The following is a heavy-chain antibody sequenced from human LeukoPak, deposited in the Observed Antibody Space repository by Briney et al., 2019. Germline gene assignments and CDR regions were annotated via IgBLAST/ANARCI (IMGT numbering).Heavy chain of an antibody. D-gene: IGHD3-10*01. CDR3: AREAEIYYYGSGSYYGFDY. J-gene: IGHJ4*02. CDR1: GGSISSSSYY. V-gene: IGHV4-39*07. Sequence: SETLSLTCTVSGGSISSSSYYWGWTRQPPGKGLEWIGSIYYSGSTYYNPSLKSRVTISVDTSKNQFSLKLSSVTAADTAVYYCAREAEIYYYGSGSYYGFDYWGQGTLVTVSS. CDR2: IYYSGST.